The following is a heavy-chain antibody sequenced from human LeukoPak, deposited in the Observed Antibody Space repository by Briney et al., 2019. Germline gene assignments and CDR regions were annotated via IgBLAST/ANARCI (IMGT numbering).Heavy chain of an antibody. V-gene: IGHV4-39*07. J-gene: IGHJ4*02. CDR3: AKSLRSLILRGLPGYFAY. Sequence: PSETLSLTCTVSGGSISSSSYYWGWIRQPPGKGLEWIGSIYYSGSTYYNPSLKSRVTISVATSKNQFSLKLSSVTAADTAVYYCAKSLRSLILRGLPGYFAYWGQGTLVTVSS. CDR1: GGSISSSSYY. CDR2: IYYSGST. D-gene: IGHD1-26*01.